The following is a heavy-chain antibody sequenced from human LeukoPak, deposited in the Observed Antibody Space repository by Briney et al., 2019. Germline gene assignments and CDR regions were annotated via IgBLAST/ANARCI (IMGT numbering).Heavy chain of an antibody. V-gene: IGHV4-39*01. CDR3: ARGTSDSRVTPTRY. J-gene: IGHJ4*02. D-gene: IGHD3-22*01. CDR2: IYYSGST. Sequence: SETLSLTCTVSGGSISSSSYYWGWIRQPPGKGLEWIGSIYYSGSTYYNPSLKSRVTISVDTSKNQFSLKLSSVTAADTAVYYCARGTSDSRVTPTRYWGQGTLVTVSS. CDR1: GGSISSSSYY.